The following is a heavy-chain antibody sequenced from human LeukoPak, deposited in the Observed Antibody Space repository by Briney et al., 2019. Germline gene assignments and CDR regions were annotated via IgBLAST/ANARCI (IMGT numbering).Heavy chain of an antibody. Sequence: GGSLRLSCTASGFPFSNYAMNWVRQTPGKGLEWVALISFDGGKIYYADSVKGRFTISRDNSKNTLFLQMNTLTVEDTAVYYCARNPAKGAATCFDYWGQGTLVTVSS. CDR2: ISFDGGKI. J-gene: IGHJ4*02. D-gene: IGHD2-15*01. V-gene: IGHV3-30*04. CDR3: ARNPAKGAATCFDY. CDR1: GFPFSNYA.